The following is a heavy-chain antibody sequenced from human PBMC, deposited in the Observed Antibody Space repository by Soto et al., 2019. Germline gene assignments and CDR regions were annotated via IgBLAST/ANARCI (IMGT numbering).Heavy chain of an antibody. J-gene: IGHJ4*02. CDR2: IKQDGSEK. CDR3: ARDQRRRYTIFGVVKYYFDY. CDR1: GFTFSSYW. V-gene: IGHV3-7*01. Sequence: GGSLRLSCAASGFTFSSYWMSWVRQAPGKGLEWVANIKQDGSEKYYVDSVKGRFTISRDNAKNSLYLQMNSLRAEDTAVYYCARDQRRRYTIFGVVKYYFDYWGQGTLVTVSS. D-gene: IGHD3-3*01.